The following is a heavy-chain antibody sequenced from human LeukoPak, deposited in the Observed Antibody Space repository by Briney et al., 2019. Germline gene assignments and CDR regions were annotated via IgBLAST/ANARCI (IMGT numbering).Heavy chain of an antibody. V-gene: IGHV1-46*01. D-gene: IGHD1-26*01. CDR1: GYTFTTYY. J-gene: IGHJ3*02. Sequence: ASVTVSCKASGYTFTTYYMHWVRQAPGQGPEWIGLINPSGAGTNYAQKFQGRVSVSRDTSTTTVYMELSTLRSDDTAVYYCARAPPYMGTYGGATLDIWGQGTMVTVSS. CDR3: ARAPPYMGTYGGATLDI. CDR2: INPSGAGT.